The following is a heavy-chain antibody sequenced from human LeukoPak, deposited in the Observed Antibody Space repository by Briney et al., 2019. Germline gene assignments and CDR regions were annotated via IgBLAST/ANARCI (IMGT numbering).Heavy chain of an antibody. Sequence: GASVKVSCKASGYTFTSYGISWVRQAPGQGLEWMGWISGYNGNTNYAQKLQGRVTMTTDTSTSTAYMELRSLRSDDTAVYYCARDLNWGAAASWFDYWGQGTLVTVSS. CDR3: ARDLNWGAAASWFDY. J-gene: IGHJ4*02. D-gene: IGHD6-13*01. V-gene: IGHV1-18*04. CDR2: ISGYNGNT. CDR1: GYTFTSYG.